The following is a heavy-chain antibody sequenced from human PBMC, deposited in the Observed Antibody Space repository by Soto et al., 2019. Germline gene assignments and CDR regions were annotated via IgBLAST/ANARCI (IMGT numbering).Heavy chain of an antibody. CDR3: ARQGYGLDFDY. D-gene: IGHD5-18*01. V-gene: IGHV3-64*01. CDR1: GFTFSSYA. Sequence: EVQLVESGGGLVQPGGSLRLSCAASGFTFSSYAMHWIRRAPGKGLEYVSVISGNGDSTYYATSVKGRFTISRDNSKNTLYLQMGRLRAEDMAVYYCARQGYGLDFDYWCQGTLVTVSS. CDR2: ISGNGDST. J-gene: IGHJ4*02.